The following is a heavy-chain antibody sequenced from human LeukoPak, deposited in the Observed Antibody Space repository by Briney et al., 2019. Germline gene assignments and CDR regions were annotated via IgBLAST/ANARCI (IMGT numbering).Heavy chain of an antibody. CDR1: GFTFSSYW. Sequence: GGSLRLSCAASGFTFSSYWMSWVRQARGKGLEWVSYISSSGSTIYYADSVKGRFTISRDNAKNSLYLQMNSLRAEDTAVYYCARDYCSGGSCYENWGQGTLVTVSS. J-gene: IGHJ4*02. CDR3: ARDYCSGGSCYEN. CDR2: ISSSGSTI. V-gene: IGHV3-48*04. D-gene: IGHD2-15*01.